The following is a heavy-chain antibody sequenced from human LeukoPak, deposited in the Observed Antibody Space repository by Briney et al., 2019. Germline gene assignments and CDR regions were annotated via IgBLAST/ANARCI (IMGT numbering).Heavy chain of an antibody. D-gene: IGHD2-15*01. J-gene: IGHJ4*02. Sequence: GGSLRLSCAASGFTFSCYGMHWVRQAPGKGLEWVAVIWYDGSNKYYADSVKGRFTISRDNSKNTLWLQMNSLRAEDTAVYYCARAYCSGGSCYALDYWGQGTLVTVSS. CDR1: GFTFSCYG. V-gene: IGHV3-33*08. CDR2: IWYDGSNK. CDR3: ARAYCSGGSCYALDY.